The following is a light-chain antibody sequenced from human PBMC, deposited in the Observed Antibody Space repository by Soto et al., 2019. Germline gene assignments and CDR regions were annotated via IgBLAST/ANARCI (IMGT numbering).Light chain of an antibody. CDR3: QQYYSYPLT. CDR2: AAS. V-gene: IGKV1-8*01. Sequence: AIRMTQSPSSLSASTGDRVTINCRASQGISSYLAWYQQKPGKAPKLLIYAASTLQSGVPSRFSGSGSGTDFTLTISCLQSEDFATYYWQQYYSYPLTFGGGTKVDIK. J-gene: IGKJ4*01. CDR1: QGISSY.